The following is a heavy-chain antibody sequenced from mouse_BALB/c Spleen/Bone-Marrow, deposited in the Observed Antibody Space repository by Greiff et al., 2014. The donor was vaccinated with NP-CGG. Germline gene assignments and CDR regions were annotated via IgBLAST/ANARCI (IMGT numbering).Heavy chain of an antibody. CDR3: ARDRSYTFRAMDY. D-gene: IGHD2-12*01. V-gene: IGHV1-7*01. J-gene: IGHJ4*01. Sequence: VQLQQSGAELAKPGASVKMSCRASGYTFTTYWMHWVKQRPGQGLEWIGYINPTTGYTEYNQKFQDKATLTADESSSTAYMQLSSLTSEDSAIYYCARDRSYTFRAMDYWGQGTSVTVSS. CDR1: GYTFTTYW. CDR2: INPTTGYT.